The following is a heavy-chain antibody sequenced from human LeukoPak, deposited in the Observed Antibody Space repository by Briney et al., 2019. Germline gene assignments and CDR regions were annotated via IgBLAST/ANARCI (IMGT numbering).Heavy chain of an antibody. Sequence: GGSLRLSCAASGFTLDDYAMHWVRQAPGKGLEWVSGITWNSGTIDYADSVKGRFTISRDNAKNSLYLQMNSLRAEDTAVYYCASPLGYCSGGSCQGHFDYWGQGTLVTVSS. D-gene: IGHD2-15*01. CDR3: ASPLGYCSGGSCQGHFDY. CDR2: ITWNSGTI. CDR1: GFTLDDYA. V-gene: IGHV3-9*01. J-gene: IGHJ4*02.